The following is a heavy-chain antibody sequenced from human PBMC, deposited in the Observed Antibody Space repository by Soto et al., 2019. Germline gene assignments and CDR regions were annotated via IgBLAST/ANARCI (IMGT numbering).Heavy chain of an antibody. CDR2: IIPILGIA. CDR3: ARDHPDDYGDYVQSYYYYYMDV. CDR1: GGTFSSYT. D-gene: IGHD4-17*01. Sequence: SVKVSCKASGGTFSSYTISWVRQAPGQGLEWMGRIIPILGIANYAQKFQGRVTITADKSTSTAYMELSSLRSEDTAVYYCARDHPDDYGDYVQSYYYYYMDVWGKGTTVTVSS. J-gene: IGHJ6*03. V-gene: IGHV1-69*04.